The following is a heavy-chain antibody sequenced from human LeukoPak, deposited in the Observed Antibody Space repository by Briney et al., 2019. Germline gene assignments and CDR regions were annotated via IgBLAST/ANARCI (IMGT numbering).Heavy chain of an antibody. CDR2: INHSGST. V-gene: IGHV4-34*01. Sequence: SETLSLTCAVYDGSFSGYYWSWIRQPPGKGLEWIGEINHSGSTNYNPSLKSRVTMSVDTSKDQISLNLTSVTAADTAVYYCARGAYYDVLTHDYSLVFDSWGQGTLVTVSS. D-gene: IGHD3-9*01. CDR1: DGSFSGYY. J-gene: IGHJ4*02. CDR3: ARGAYYDVLTHDYSLVFDS.